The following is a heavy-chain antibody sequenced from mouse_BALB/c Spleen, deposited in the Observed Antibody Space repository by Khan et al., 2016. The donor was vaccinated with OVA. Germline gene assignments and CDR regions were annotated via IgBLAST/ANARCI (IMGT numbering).Heavy chain of an antibody. CDR1: GYTFTSYW. Sequence: VQLQESGAELLKPGASVKLSCKTSGYTFTSYWIQWVKQRPGQGLGWIGEIFPGTGTTYYNENFKGKATLTIDTSSTTAYMQLSSLTSEDSADYYCARGYFGNYEFAYWGQGTLVTVSA. D-gene: IGHD2-1*01. J-gene: IGHJ3*01. V-gene: IGHV1S132*01. CDR2: IFPGTGTT. CDR3: ARGYFGNYEFAY.